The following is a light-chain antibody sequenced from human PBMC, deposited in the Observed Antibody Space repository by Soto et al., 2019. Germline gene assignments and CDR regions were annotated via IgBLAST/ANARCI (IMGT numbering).Light chain of an antibody. V-gene: IGLV2-8*01. CDR2: EVS. Sequence: QSVLTLPPSARRTPGQSVTISCTGTSSDIGAYIYGSWYQQRPGKAPKLMFSEVSRRPSGVPERFSGSKSGNKASLTVSGHQADDEAHYYCRSYAGSNNFVFGTGSKVTVL. CDR3: RSYAGSNNFV. J-gene: IGLJ1*01. CDR1: SSDIGAYIY.